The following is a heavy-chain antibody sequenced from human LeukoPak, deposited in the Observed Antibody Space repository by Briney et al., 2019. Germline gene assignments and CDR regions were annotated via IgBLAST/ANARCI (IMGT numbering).Heavy chain of an antibody. CDR1: GYTFTNYG. CDR2: IGAYSGYT. D-gene: IGHD5/OR15-5a*01. J-gene: IGHJ4*02. V-gene: IGHV1-18*01. CDR3: ARDAVSTTTAGGIDY. Sequence: GASVKVSCKASGYTFTNYGISWVRQAPGQGLEWMGWIGAYSGYTHYAQKIQGRVTVTTEASTSTAYMELRSLTSYDTAVYYCARDAVSTTTAGGIDYWGQGTLVTVSS.